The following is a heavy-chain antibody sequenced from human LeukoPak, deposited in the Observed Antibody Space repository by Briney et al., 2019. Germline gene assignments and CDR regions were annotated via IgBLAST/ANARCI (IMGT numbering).Heavy chain of an antibody. J-gene: IGHJ6*02. D-gene: IGHD3-9*01. CDR3: AKDKPPYYDILTEHYHYGMDV. V-gene: IGHV3-30-3*01. CDR2: ISYDGSNK. CDR1: GFTFSSYA. Sequence: ESGGSLRLSCAASGFTFSSYAMHWVRQAPGKGLEWVAVISYDGSNKYYADSVKGRFTISRDNSNNTLYLQMNSLRAEDTALYYCAKDKPPYYDILTEHYHYGMDVWGQGTTVTVSS.